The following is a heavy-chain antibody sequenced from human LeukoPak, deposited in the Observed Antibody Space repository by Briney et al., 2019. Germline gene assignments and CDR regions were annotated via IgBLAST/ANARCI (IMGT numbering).Heavy chain of an antibody. J-gene: IGHJ4*02. CDR1: GGSISSSSYY. D-gene: IGHD2-2*02. Sequence: SETLSLTCTVSGGSISSSSYYWGWIRQPPGKGLEWIGSIYYSGSTYYNPSLKSRVTISVDTSKNQFSLTLSSVTAADTAVYYRARSYRYCSSTSCYITFDYWGQGTLVTVSS. CDR3: ARSYRYCSSTSCYITFDY. V-gene: IGHV4-39*01. CDR2: IYYSGST.